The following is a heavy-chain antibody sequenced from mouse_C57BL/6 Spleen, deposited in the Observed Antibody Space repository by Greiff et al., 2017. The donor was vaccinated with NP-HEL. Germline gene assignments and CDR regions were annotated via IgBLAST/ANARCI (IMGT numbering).Heavy chain of an antibody. CDR1: GYAFSSSW. Sequence: VQLQQSGPELVKPGASVKISCKASGYAFSSSWMNWVKQRPGKGLEWIGRIYPGDGDTNYNGKFKGKATLTADTSSSTAYMQLSSLTSEDSAVYFCARSGGYYYGSSYAMDYWGQGTSVTVSS. CDR3: ARSGGYYYGSSYAMDY. D-gene: IGHD1-1*01. J-gene: IGHJ4*01. V-gene: IGHV1-82*01. CDR2: IYPGDGDT.